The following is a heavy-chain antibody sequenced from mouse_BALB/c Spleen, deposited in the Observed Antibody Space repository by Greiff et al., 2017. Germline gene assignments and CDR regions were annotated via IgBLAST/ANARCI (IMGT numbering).Heavy chain of an antibody. CDR2: IRNKANGYTT. CDR1: GFTFTDYY. D-gene: IGHD3-3*01. Sequence: EVQVVESGGGLVQPGGSLRLSCATSGFTFTDYYMSWVRQPPGKALEWLGFIRNKANGYTTEYSASVKGRFTISRDNSQSILYLQMNTLRAEDSATYYCARGGGTFFDYWGQGTTLTVSS. J-gene: IGHJ2*01. V-gene: IGHV7-3*02. CDR3: ARGGGTFFDY.